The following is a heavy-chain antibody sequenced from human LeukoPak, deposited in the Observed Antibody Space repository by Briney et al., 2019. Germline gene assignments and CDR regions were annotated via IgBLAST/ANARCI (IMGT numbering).Heavy chain of an antibody. Sequence: ASVKVSCKVSGYTLTELSMHWVRQAPGKGLEWMGGFDPEDGETIYAQKFQGRVTMTEDTSTDTAYMELSSLRSEDTAVYYCATDWAGRIRQDFWFDPWGQEPWSPSPQ. CDR2: FDPEDGET. V-gene: IGHV1-24*01. CDR1: GYTLTELS. D-gene: IGHD3-10*01. CDR3: ATDWAGRIRQDFWFDP. J-gene: IGHJ5*02.